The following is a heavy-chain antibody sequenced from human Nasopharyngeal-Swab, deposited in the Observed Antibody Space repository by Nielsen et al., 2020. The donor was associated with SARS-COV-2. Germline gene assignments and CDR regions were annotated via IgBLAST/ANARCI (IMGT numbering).Heavy chain of an antibody. D-gene: IGHD6-19*01. V-gene: IGHV5-51*01. CDR3: AWKSSGWYGSYDY. J-gene: IGHJ4*02. CDR1: GYSFTSYW. CDR2: IYPGDSDT. Sequence: GGSLRLSCQGSGYSFTSYWIAWVRQMPGKGLEWMGIIYPGDSDTRYSTSFQGQVTISADKSINTAFLQWSSLKASDTAMYYCAWKSSGWYGSYDYWGQGTLVTVSS.